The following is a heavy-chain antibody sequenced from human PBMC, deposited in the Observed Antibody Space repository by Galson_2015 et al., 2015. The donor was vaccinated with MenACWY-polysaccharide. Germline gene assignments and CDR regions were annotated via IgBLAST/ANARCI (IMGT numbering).Heavy chain of an antibody. D-gene: IGHD2-2*01. CDR1: GFTFSSYR. CDR2: ISSSSSTI. Sequence: SLRLSCAASGFTFSSYRMNWVRQAPGKGLEWVSYISSSSSTIYYADSVKGRFTISRDSAKNSLFLQMNSLRAEDTAVYYCARLHCSSTSCYPTDYYYYGMDVWGQWTTVPVSS. CDR3: ARLHCSSTSCYPTDYYYYGMDV. J-gene: IGHJ6*02. V-gene: IGHV3-48*01.